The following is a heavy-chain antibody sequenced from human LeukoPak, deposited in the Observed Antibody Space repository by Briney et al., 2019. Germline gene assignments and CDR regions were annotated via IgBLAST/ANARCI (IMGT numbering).Heavy chain of an antibody. CDR3: ARGPFLGV. D-gene: IGHD3-10*01. Sequence: GGSLRLSCAASGFTFSSYAMHWVRQAPGKGLEWVAVISYDGSNKYYADSVKGRFTISRDTSKNTLYLQMNSLRAEDTAVYYCARGPFLGVWGQGTLVTVSS. CDR2: ISYDGSNK. J-gene: IGHJ4*02. CDR1: GFTFSSYA. V-gene: IGHV3-30-3*01.